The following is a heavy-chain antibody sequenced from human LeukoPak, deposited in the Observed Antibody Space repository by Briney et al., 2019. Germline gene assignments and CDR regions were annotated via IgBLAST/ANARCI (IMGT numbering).Heavy chain of an antibody. CDR2: IKQDGSEK. V-gene: IGHV3-7*01. Sequence: PGESLKISCKGSGYSFTSYWIGWVRQMPGKGLEWVANIKQDGSEKYYVDSVKGRFTISRDNAKNSLYLPMNSLRAEDTAVYYCARAKYYGDCPFDYWGQGTLVTVSS. CDR3: ARAKYYGDCPFDY. CDR1: GYSFTSYW. J-gene: IGHJ4*02. D-gene: IGHD4-17*01.